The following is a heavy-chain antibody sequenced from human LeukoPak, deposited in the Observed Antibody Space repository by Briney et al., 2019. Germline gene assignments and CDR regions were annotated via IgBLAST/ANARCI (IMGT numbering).Heavy chain of an antibody. CDR2: IYSGGST. V-gene: IGHV3-53*01. CDR3: ARDPRSNSYYYYGMDV. CDR1: GFTFSSYS. Sequence: GGSLRLSCAASGFTFSSYSMSWVRQAPGKGLEWVSVIYSGGSTYYADSVKGRFTISRDNSKNTLYLQMNSLRAEDTAVYYCARDPRSNSYYYYGMDVWGQGTTVTVSS. D-gene: IGHD1-7*01. J-gene: IGHJ6*02.